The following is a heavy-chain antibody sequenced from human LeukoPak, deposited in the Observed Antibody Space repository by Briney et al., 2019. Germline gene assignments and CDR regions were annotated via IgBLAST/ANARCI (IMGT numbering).Heavy chain of an antibody. CDR3: ARCSYYYDSSVYYG. V-gene: IGHV1-18*01. J-gene: IGHJ4*02. D-gene: IGHD3-22*01. Sequence: ASVKVSCKASGYTFTSYGINWVRQAPGQGLEWMGWISAYNGNTDYAEKFQGRVTMTTDTSTNTAYMELRSPRSDDTAVYYCARCSYYYDSSVYYGWGQGTLVTVSS. CDR2: ISAYNGNT. CDR1: GYTFTSYG.